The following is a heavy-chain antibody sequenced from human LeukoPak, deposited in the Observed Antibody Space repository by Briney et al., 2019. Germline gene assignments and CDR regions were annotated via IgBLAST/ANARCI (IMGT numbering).Heavy chain of an antibody. CDR2: IYWDDSK. CDR1: GFSVTTTGVG. Sequence: SGPTLVNPTQTLTLTCTFSGFSVTTTGVGVTWIRQPPGKALEWLALIYWDDSKRYNPSLEARLTITKDTSKNQVLLRMTNMDPVDTATYYCAHRFGSGTFYYFDYWGQGTLVTVSS. CDR3: AHRFGSGTFYYFDY. V-gene: IGHV2-5*02. J-gene: IGHJ4*02. D-gene: IGHD3-10*01.